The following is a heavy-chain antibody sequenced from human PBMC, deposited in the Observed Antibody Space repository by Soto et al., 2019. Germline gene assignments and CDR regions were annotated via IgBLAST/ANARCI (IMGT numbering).Heavy chain of an antibody. J-gene: IGHJ4*02. Sequence: EVQLLDSGGGLVQPGGSRRLPCAASGFMFSCYVMRWVRQAPGKGLAWVSGISGSGSRTCYADPVRGRFSISRDNSKNTLFLQMHSLRVEDTAVYYCAVLTAVTEAEYWGQGTLVIVPS. CDR3: AVLTAVTEAEY. D-gene: IGHD4-17*01. CDR1: GFMFSCYV. V-gene: IGHV3-23*01. CDR2: ISGSGSRT.